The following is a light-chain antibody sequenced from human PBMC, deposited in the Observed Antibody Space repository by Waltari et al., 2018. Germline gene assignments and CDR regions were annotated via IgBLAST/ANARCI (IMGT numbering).Light chain of an antibody. J-gene: IGKJ4*01. Sequence: DTVMTQSPDSLTVSLGERATIICKSSQSISDSSNNKDYLAWYQQKPGQPPKLLIYCAFTRESGVPDRFSGSGSETDFTLTIASLQAEDVAVYSCQQYLRFPLTFGGGTKVE. CDR1: QSISDSSNNKDY. V-gene: IGKV4-1*01. CDR3: QQYLRFPLT. CDR2: CAF.